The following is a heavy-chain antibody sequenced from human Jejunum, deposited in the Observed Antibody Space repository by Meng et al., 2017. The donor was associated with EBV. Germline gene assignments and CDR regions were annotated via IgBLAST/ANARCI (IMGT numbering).Heavy chain of an antibody. Sequence: EVQLVEFXXGLVQXGGWLRLSCAASGYTFSSYWMHWVRQVPGEGLMWVSRVNPDGSTTNYADSVKGRFSISRDNAKNTLYLQMNSLTGEDTAVYYCARGASSGYKIDYWGQGILVTVSS. J-gene: IGHJ4*02. D-gene: IGHD6-19*01. CDR2: VNPDGSTT. V-gene: IGHV3-74*01. CDR1: GYTFSSYW. CDR3: ARGASSGYKIDY.